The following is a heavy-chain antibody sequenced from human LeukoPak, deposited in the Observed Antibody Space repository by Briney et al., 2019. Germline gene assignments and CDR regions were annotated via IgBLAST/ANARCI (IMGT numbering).Heavy chain of an antibody. D-gene: IGHD2-21*01. V-gene: IGHV3-15*01. CDR1: GFTFSSYA. CDR3: ITPLPYSAQ. Sequence: GGSLRLSCTASGFTFSSYAMSWVRQAPGKGLEWVGRIKPKTDGETTEYAAPVKGRFSISRDDSKNMLYLQMNSLKTEDTAVYYCITPLPYSAQGGQGTLVTVSS. J-gene: IGHJ4*02. CDR2: IKPKTDGETT.